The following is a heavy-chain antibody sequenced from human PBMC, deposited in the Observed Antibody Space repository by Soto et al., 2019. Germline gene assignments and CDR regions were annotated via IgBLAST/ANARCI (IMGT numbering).Heavy chain of an antibody. CDR1: GFTFRDHA. CDR3: ARTLFPDVDIYAMDV. Sequence: LRLSYAASGFTFRDHAMHWVRQAPGKGREWLAIIWNDGSNKFYAGSVQGRFTISRDNSKSTVYLQMNTLSAEDTAVYYCARTLFPDVDIYAMDVWGQGTTVTVSS. J-gene: IGHJ6*02. CDR2: IWNDGSNK. D-gene: IGHD5-12*01. V-gene: IGHV3-33*01.